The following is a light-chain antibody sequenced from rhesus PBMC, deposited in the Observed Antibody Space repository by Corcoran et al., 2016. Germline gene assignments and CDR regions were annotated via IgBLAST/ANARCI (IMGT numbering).Light chain of an antibody. CDR3: LQYNNKWT. J-gene: IGKJ1*01. CDR1: QDISIY. V-gene: IGKV1-36*01. Sequence: DTQMTQSPSSLSASVGDRVTITCRASQDISIYLSWHQQKPGKAPKRLIYDASSWESGVPSRFSGSRSGTEFPLIINSLQPEDFAAYYCLQYNNKWTFGQGTKVEIQ. CDR2: DAS.